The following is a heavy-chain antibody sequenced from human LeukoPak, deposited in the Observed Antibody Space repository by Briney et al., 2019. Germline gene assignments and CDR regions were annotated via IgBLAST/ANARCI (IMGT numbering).Heavy chain of an antibody. CDR2: IGYGGSNK. Sequence: PGGSLRLSCAASGFTFRIYGMHWVRQAPGKGLEWVAVIGYGGSNKYYADSVKGRFTISRDNSKNTLYLQMNSLTAEDTAVYYCARGSVVVPAAIPAYYYYYMDVWGKGTTVTVSS. CDR1: GFTFRIYG. D-gene: IGHD2-2*02. CDR3: ARGSVVVPAAIPAYYYYYMDV. V-gene: IGHV3-33*08. J-gene: IGHJ6*03.